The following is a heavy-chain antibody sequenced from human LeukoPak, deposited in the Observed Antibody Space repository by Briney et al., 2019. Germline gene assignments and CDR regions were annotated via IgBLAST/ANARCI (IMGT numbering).Heavy chain of an antibody. D-gene: IGHD3-3*01. Sequence: PGGSLRLSCAASGFTFSSYGMSWVRQAPGKGLEWVSAISGSGGSTYYADSVKGRFTISRDNSKNTLYLQMNSLRAEDTAVYYCAKGLKRPPFWSGHGPMDVWGKGTTVTVSS. J-gene: IGHJ6*04. V-gene: IGHV3-23*01. CDR3: AKGLKRPPFWSGHGPMDV. CDR2: ISGSGGST. CDR1: GFTFSSYG.